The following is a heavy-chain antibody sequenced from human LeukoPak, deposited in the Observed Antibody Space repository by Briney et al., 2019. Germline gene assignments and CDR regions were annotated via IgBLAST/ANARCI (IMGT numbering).Heavy chain of an antibody. CDR2: IYWDDDK. V-gene: IGHV2-5*02. CDR3: AHRKVDTPMGP. D-gene: IGHD5-18*01. Sequence: SGPTLVKPTQTLTLTCTFSGFSLSTSGVGVGWIRQPPGKALEWLAYIYWDDDKRYSPALKSRLTITKDTSKNQVVLTVTNMDPVDTPTYYWAHRKVDTPMGPWGQGILVTVSS. CDR1: GFSLSTSGVG. J-gene: IGHJ5*02.